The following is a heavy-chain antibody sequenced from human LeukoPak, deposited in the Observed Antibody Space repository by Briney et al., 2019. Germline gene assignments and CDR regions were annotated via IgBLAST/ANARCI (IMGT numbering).Heavy chain of an antibody. CDR2: ISGSGSYT. D-gene: IGHD3-22*01. J-gene: IGHJ4*02. Sequence: GGSLRLSCAASGFTFSNAWMSWVRQAPGKGLEWVSAISGSGSYTDYADSVKGRFTISKDNSKNTVYMRMSSLRAEDTALYYCAKRRYDSSGHFDSWGQGTLVTVSS. CDR1: GFTFSNAW. CDR3: AKRRYDSSGHFDS. V-gene: IGHV3-23*01.